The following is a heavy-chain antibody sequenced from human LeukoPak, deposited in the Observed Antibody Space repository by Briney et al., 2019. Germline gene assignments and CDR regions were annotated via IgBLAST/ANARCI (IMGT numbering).Heavy chain of an antibody. Sequence: GGSLRLSCAASGFTFSSYSMNWVRQAPGKGLEWVSSISSNSSYIYYADSVKGRFTISRGNAKNSLYLQMNSLRAEDTAVYYCARSWSFDYWGQGTLVTVSS. CDR3: ARSWSFDY. CDR2: ISSNSSYI. CDR1: GFTFSSYS. J-gene: IGHJ4*02. V-gene: IGHV3-21*01. D-gene: IGHD6-13*01.